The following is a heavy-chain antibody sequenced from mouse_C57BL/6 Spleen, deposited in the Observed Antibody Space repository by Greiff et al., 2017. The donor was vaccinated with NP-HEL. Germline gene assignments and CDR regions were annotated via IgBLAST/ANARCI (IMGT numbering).Heavy chain of an antibody. CDR1: GFTFSSYG. CDR3: ARRGITTVKDAMDY. Sequence: EVQLQESGGDLVKPGGSLKLSCAASGFTFSSYGMSWVRQTPDKRLEWVATISSGGSYTYYPDSVKGRFTISRDNAKNTLYLQMSSLKSEDTAMYYCARRGITTVKDAMDYWGQGTSVTVSS. D-gene: IGHD1-1*01. J-gene: IGHJ4*01. CDR2: ISSGGSYT. V-gene: IGHV5-6*01.